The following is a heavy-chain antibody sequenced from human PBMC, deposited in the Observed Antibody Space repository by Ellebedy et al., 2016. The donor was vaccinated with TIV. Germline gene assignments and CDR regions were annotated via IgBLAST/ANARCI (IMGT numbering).Heavy chain of an antibody. Sequence: ASVKVSCKASGYTFTNYGISWMRQAPGQGIEWMGWISAYNGNTNYAQKLQGRVTITADESTNTAFMELRSLRSEDTAVYYCASCPGSYYLNLHYWGLGTLVTVSS. CDR3: ASCPGSYYLNLHY. V-gene: IGHV1-18*01. J-gene: IGHJ4*02. CDR2: ISAYNGNT. CDR1: GYTFTNYG. D-gene: IGHD1-26*01.